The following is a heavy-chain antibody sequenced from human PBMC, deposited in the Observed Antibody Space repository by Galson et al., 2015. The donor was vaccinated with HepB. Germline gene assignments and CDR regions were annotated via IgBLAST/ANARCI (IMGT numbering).Heavy chain of an antibody. Sequence: SLRLSCAASGFTFATYAMSWVRQAPGKGLEWVSSIGGSDDQTHYADSVRGRFTISRDRSKNTLYLQMNSLRAEDTAVYYCAKRDAANIALTGPGLLDYWGQGTLVTVSS. J-gene: IGHJ4*02. CDR1: GFTFATYA. CDR3: AKRDAANIALTGPGLLDY. CDR2: IGGSDDQT. V-gene: IGHV3-23*01. D-gene: IGHD6-19*01.